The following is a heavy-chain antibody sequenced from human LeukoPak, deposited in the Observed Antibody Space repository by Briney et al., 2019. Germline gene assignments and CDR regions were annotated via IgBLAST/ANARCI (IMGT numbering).Heavy chain of an antibody. CDR1: GFTFSSYG. J-gene: IGHJ3*02. CDR2: IRYDGSNK. D-gene: IGHD5-18*01. V-gene: IGHV3-30*02. Sequence: PGGSLRLSCAASGFTFSSYGMHWVRQAPGKGLEWVAFIRYDGSNKYYADSVKGRFTISRDNSKNTLYLQMNSLRAEDTAVYYPWIQLHDSSDAFDIWGQGTMVTVSS. CDR3: WIQLHDSSDAFDI.